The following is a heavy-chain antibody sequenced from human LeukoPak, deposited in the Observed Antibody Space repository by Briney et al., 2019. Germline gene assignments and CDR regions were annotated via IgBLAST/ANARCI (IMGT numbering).Heavy chain of an antibody. J-gene: IGHJ3*02. Sequence: GGSLRLSCAASGFTFSSYAMSWVRQAPGKGLEWVSAISGSGGSTYYADSVKGRFTISRDNSKNTLYLQMNSLRAEDTAVYYCAKSSPYFDWLLSVPDDAFDIWGQGTMVTVSS. CDR1: GFTFSSYA. CDR3: AKSSPYFDWLLSVPDDAFDI. D-gene: IGHD3-9*01. V-gene: IGHV3-23*01. CDR2: ISGSGGST.